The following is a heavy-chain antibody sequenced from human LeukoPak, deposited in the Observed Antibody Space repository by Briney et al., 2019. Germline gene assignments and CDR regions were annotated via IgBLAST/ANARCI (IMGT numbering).Heavy chain of an antibody. J-gene: IGHJ4*02. D-gene: IGHD3-22*01. CDR3: ARDPGSSGYYPYFDY. CDR2: IKQDGSEK. CDR1: GFTFSSYW. V-gene: IGHV3-7*01. Sequence: AGGSLRLSCAASGFTFSSYWMSWVRQAPGKGLEWVANIKQDGSEKYYVDSVKGRFTISRDNAKNSLYLQMNSLRAEDTAVDSCARDPGSSGYYPYFDYWGQGTLVTVSS.